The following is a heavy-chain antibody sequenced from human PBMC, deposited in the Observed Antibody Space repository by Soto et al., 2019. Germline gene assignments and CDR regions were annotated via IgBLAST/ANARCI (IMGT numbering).Heavy chain of an antibody. V-gene: IGHV4-30-4*01. D-gene: IGHD2-21*02. Sequence: SETLSLTCTVSGASISSTDYYWIWIRHAPGKGLEWIGYVYYTGSTYYNPSLMSRLTISVDTSKNQFSLKLTSVTAAETAVYYCVRTAREGAVAPHWFDRWGQGTQVTVSS. CDR2: VYYTGST. CDR1: GASISSTDYY. J-gene: IGHJ5*02. CDR3: VRTAREGAVAPHWFDR.